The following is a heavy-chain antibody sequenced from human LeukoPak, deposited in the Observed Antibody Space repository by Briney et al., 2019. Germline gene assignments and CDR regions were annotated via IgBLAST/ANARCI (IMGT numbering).Heavy chain of an antibody. CDR2: INPSGGST. J-gene: IGHJ6*02. Sequence: ASVKVSCKASGYTFTSYYMHWVRQAPGQGLEWMGIINPSGGSTSYAQKFQGRVTMTRDTSTSTVYMELSSLRSEDTAVYYCARGNLAAAGTLFYYYGKDVWGQGTTVTVSS. V-gene: IGHV1-46*01. D-gene: IGHD6-13*01. CDR1: GYTFTSYY. CDR3: ARGNLAAAGTLFYYYGKDV.